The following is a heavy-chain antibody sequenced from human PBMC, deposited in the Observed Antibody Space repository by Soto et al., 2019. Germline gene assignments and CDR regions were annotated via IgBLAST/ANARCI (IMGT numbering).Heavy chain of an antibody. V-gene: IGHV3-7*01. CDR2: IKQDGSEK. D-gene: IGHD3-3*01. J-gene: IGHJ6*03. CDR3: ARLSGYDFWSGYYSHYYYYLDV. CDR1: GFTFSSDW. Sequence: GGSLRLSCAASGFTFSSDWMSWVRQAPGKGLEWVANIKQDGSEKYYVDSVKGRFTISRDNAKNSLYLQMNSLRAEDTAVYYCARLSGYDFWSGYYSHYYYYLDVWGKGTTVTVSS.